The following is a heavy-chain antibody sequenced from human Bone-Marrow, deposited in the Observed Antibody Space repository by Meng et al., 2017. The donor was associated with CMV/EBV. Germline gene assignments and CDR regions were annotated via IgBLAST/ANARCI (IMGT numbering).Heavy chain of an antibody. CDR1: GGSIRSDGYD. Sequence: TCSGSGGSIRSDGYDWSWIRQHPGRGLEWIGYIDYGGGADYSPSLKSRVTMSVDTSKNQFSLKLSSVTAANTAVYYGASALGLYPFDYWGQGTLVTVSS. D-gene: IGHD2-2*02. CDR2: IDYGGGA. J-gene: IGHJ4*02. CDR3: ASALGLYPFDY. V-gene: IGHV4-31*03.